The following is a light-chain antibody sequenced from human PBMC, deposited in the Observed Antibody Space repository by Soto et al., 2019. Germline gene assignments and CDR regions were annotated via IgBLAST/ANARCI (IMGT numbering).Light chain of an antibody. J-gene: IGKJ2*01. V-gene: IGKV3-11*01. CDR2: DAS. Sequence: EIVLTQSPATLSLSPGERATLSCRASQSVSSYLAWYQQKPGQAPRLLIYDASNRATGIPARFSGSGSGTDFTLPISSLEPEDLAVYYCQQRSNWPLMYTFGQGTKLEIK. CDR1: QSVSSY. CDR3: QQRSNWPLMYT.